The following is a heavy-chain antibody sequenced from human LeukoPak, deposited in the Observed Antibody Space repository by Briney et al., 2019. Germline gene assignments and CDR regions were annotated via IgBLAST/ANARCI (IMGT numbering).Heavy chain of an antibody. CDR3: ARGVMGAFDI. V-gene: IGHV1-69*05. Sequence: ASVKVSCKASGGTFSSYAISWVQQAPGQGLEWMGGIIPIFGTANYAQKFQGRVTITTDESTSTAYMELSSLRSEDTAVYYCARGVMGAFDIWGQGTMVTVSS. CDR2: IIPIFGTA. J-gene: IGHJ3*02. CDR1: GGTFSSYA. D-gene: IGHD2-21*01.